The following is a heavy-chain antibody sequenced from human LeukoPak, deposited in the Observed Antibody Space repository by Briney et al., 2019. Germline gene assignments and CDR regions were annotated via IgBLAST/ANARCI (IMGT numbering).Heavy chain of an antibody. CDR3: AKVWDWGIGSY. CDR1: GSTFSSYA. Sequence: GGSLRLSCAASGSTFSSYAMSWVRQAPGKGLEWVSAISGSGGSTYYADSVKGRFTISRDNSKNTLYLQMNSLRAEDTAVYYCAKVWDWGIGSYWGQGTLVTVSS. J-gene: IGHJ4*02. CDR2: ISGSGGST. V-gene: IGHV3-23*01. D-gene: IGHD3/OR15-3a*01.